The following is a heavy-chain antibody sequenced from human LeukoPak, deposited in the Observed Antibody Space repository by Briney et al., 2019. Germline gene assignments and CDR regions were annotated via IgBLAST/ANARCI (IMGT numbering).Heavy chain of an antibody. CDR1: GGSISSGGYS. V-gene: IGHV4-30-2*01. J-gene: IGHJ4*02. D-gene: IGHD3-22*01. CDR3: ARDLLNYYDSSGTDY. Sequence: SETLSLTCAVSGGSISSGGYSWSWIRQPPGKGLEWIGYIYHSGSTYYNPSLKSRVTISVDRSKNQFSLKLSSVTAAGTAVYYCARDLLNYYDSSGTDYWGQGTLVTVSS. CDR2: IYHSGST.